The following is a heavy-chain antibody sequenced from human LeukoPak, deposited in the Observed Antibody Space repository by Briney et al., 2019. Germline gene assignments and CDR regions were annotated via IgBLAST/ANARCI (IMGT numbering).Heavy chain of an antibody. Sequence: PGRSLRLSCAASGFTFSSYAMHWVRQAPGKGLEWVAVISYDGSNKYYADSVKGRFTISRDNSKDTLYLQMNSLRAEGTAVYYCARTGPRFWYSNGWYWFDPWGQGTLVTVSS. CDR1: GFTFSSYA. CDR3: ARTGPRFWYSNGWYWFDP. J-gene: IGHJ5*02. D-gene: IGHD6-19*01. V-gene: IGHV3-30*01. CDR2: ISYDGSNK.